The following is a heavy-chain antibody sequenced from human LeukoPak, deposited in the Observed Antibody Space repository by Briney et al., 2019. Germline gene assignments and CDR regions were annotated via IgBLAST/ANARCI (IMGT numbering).Heavy chain of an antibody. CDR1: GYTFTSNY. CDR2: INPNSGGT. Sequence: GASVKVSCKAFGYTFTSNYMHWVRQAPGQGLEWMGWINPNSGGTNYAQKFQGRVTMTRDTSISTAYVELSRLRSDDTAVYYCARAGLYGSGSYFIYYMDVWGKGTTVTVSS. CDR3: ARAGLYGSGSYFIYYMDV. D-gene: IGHD3-10*01. V-gene: IGHV1-2*02. J-gene: IGHJ6*03.